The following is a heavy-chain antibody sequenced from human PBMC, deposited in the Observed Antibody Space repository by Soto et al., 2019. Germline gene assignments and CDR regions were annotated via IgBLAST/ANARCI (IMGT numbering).Heavy chain of an antibody. CDR1: GGSISSSNW. CDR3: ARDLHCGGGSCYGYYYYGMDV. V-gene: IGHV4-4*02. D-gene: IGHD2-15*01. CDR2: IYHSGST. J-gene: IGHJ6*02. Sequence: SETLSLTCAVSGGSISSSNWWSWVRQPPGKGLEWIGEIYHSGSTNYNPSLKSRVTISVDKSKNQFSLKLSSVTAADTAVYYCARDLHCGGGSCYGYYYYGMDVWGQGTTVTVYS.